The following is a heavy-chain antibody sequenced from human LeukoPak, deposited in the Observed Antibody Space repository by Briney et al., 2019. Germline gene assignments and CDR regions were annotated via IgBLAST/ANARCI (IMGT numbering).Heavy chain of an antibody. CDR1: GFTFRSYA. CDR3: AKDRPYSTRYFFYY. CDR2: ISGSGGSP. J-gene: IGHJ4*02. D-gene: IGHD6-13*01. Sequence: GGSLRLSCAASGFTFRSYAMNWVRQAPGKELAWVSGISGSGGSPYYADSVKGRFTISRDNSKNTLYLQINSLRAEDTAVYYCAKDRPYSTRYFFYYWGQGTLVTVSS. V-gene: IGHV3-23*01.